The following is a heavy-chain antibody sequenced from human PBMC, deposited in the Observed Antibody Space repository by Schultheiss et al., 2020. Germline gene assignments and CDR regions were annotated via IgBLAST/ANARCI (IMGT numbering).Heavy chain of an antibody. J-gene: IGHJ4*02. D-gene: IGHD2-15*01. Sequence: GGSLRLSCAASGFTFTKYWMSWVRQAPGRGLEWVALISYDASNKYYADSVKGRFTISRDSSKNTLYLHMNSLRTEDTALYYCARDRGYCSGGSCFPPDHWGQGTLVTVSS. V-gene: IGHV3-30*01. CDR3: ARDRGYCSGGSCFPPDH. CDR1: GFTFTKYW. CDR2: ISYDASNK.